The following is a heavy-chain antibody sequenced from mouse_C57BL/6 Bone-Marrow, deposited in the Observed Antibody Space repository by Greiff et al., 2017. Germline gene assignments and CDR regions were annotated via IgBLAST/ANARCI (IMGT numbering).Heavy chain of an antibody. V-gene: IGHV14-2*01. Sequence: EVQLQQSGAELVKPGASVKLSCTASGFNIKDYYMHWVKQRTEQGLEWIGRIDPEDGETKYAPKFPGKATITADTSSNTAYLQLSSLTSEDTAVYYCAGDGYFDVWGTGTTVTVSS. CDR3: AGDGYFDV. CDR2: IDPEDGET. J-gene: IGHJ1*03. D-gene: IGHD3-3*01. CDR1: GFNIKDYY.